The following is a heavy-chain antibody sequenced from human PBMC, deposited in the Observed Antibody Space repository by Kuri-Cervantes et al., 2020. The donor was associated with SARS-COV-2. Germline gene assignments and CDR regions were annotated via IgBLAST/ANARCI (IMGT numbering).Heavy chain of an antibody. CDR1: GFTFSSYA. CDR3: ARSGCGGDCYWSFDY. CDR2: ISGSGGST. Sequence: LSLTCAASGFTFSSYAMSWVRQAPGKGLEWVSAISGSGGSTYYADSVKGRFTISRDNAKNSLYLQMNSLRAEDTAVYYCARSGCGGDCYWSFDYWGQGTLVTVSS. V-gene: IGHV3-23*01. J-gene: IGHJ4*02. D-gene: IGHD2-21*01.